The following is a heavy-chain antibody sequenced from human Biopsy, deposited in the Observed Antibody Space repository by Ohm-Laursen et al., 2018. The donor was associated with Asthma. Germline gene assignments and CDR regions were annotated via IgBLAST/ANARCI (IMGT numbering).Heavy chain of an antibody. CDR1: GYTFNSAG. CDR3: ARAVDYSHYYGVDV. V-gene: IGHV1-18*01. Sequence: SVKVSCKTSGYTFNSAGITWVRQAPGQGLEWMGWISVYNGNTKVAQKLQDRVTIITDTSTSTAYMELRSLRSDDTAVYFCARAVDYSHYYGVDVWGQGTTVTVS. D-gene: IGHD3-10*01. J-gene: IGHJ6*02. CDR2: ISVYNGNT.